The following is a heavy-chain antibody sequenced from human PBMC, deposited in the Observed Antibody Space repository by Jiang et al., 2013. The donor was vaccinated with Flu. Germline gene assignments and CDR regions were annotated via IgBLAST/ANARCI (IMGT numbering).Heavy chain of an antibody. J-gene: IGHJ3*02. Sequence: PGLVKPSRTLSLTCTLPGDSVSSNTVAWNWIRQSPSRGLEWLGRTYYRSKWYNEYAESVKSRITISPDTSKNQFSLHLNSVTPEDTAVYYCARGLNYAFGIWGQGTMVTVSS. CDR2: TYYRSKWYN. CDR3: ARGLNYAFGI. CDR1: GDSVSSNTVA. V-gene: IGHV6-1*01. D-gene: IGHD1-7*01.